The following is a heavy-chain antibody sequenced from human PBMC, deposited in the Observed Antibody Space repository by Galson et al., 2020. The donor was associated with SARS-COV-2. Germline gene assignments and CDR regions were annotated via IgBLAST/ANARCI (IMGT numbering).Heavy chain of an antibody. V-gene: IGHV3-11*01. CDR2: ISSSGSTI. CDR3: ARDQVPIEVVVAATPLDYYGMDV. Sequence: GGSLRLSCAASGFTFSDYYMSWIRQAPGKGLERVSYISSSGSTIYYADSVKGRFTITRDNAKNSLYLQMNSLRAEDTAVYYCARDQVPIEVVVAATPLDYYGMDVWGQGTTVTVSS. D-gene: IGHD2-15*01. J-gene: IGHJ6*02. CDR1: GFTFSDYY.